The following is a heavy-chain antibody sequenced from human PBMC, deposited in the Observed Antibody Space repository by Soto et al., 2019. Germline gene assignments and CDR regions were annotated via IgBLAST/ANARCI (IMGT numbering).Heavy chain of an antibody. CDR1: GCTFSSYA. V-gene: IGHV1-69*01. J-gene: IGHJ6*02. D-gene: IGHD5-18*01. Sequence: QVQLVQSGAEVKKPGCSLRLSCKASGCTFSSYAMNWVRQAPGQGLEWMGGIIPVFGTANYAQKFQGRVTITADESTSTAYMELSRLRSEDTGVYYGARIEYEWDTDMVYYMDVWGQGTPVTVSS. CDR3: ARIEYEWDTDMVYYMDV. CDR2: IIPVFGTA.